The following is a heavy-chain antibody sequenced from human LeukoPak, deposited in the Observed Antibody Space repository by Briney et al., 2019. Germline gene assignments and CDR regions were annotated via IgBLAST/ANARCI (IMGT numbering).Heavy chain of an antibody. CDR1: GFTFSSYA. J-gene: IGHJ4*02. CDR3: AKAIVQVTKGGEIDY. CDR2: ISGSGGST. D-gene: IGHD2-21*02. Sequence: GGSLRLSCAASGFTFSSYAMSWVRQAPGKGLEWVSAISGSGGSTYYADSVKGRFTISRDNSKNTLYLQMNSLRAEDTAVYYCAKAIVQVTKGGEIDYWGQGTLVTVSS. V-gene: IGHV3-23*01.